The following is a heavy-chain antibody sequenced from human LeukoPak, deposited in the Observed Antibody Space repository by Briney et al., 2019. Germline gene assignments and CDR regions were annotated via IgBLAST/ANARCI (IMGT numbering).Heavy chain of an antibody. CDR3: AREYCTNGVCYKAHDY. CDR2: INPNSGGT. V-gene: IGHV1-2*02. CDR1: GYTFTGNY. Sequence: ASVKVSCKASGYTFTGNYMHWVRQPPGQGLEWMGWINPNSGGTNYAQKFQGRVTMTSDTSISTAYMELSSLRSDDTAVYFCAREYCTNGVCYKAHDYWGQGTLVTVSS. J-gene: IGHJ4*02. D-gene: IGHD2-8*01.